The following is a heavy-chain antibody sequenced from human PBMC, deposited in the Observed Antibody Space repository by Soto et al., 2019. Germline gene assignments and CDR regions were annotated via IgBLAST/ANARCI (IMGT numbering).Heavy chain of an antibody. J-gene: IGHJ6*02. D-gene: IGHD2-21*02. V-gene: IGHV3-23*01. CDR3: AKDTVGRYGGNSPHYYGMAV. CDR1: GFTFSSYA. CDR2: ISGSGGST. Sequence: GGSLRLSCAASGFTFSSYAMSWVRQAPGKGLEWVSAISGSGGSTYYADSVKGRFPISRDNSKNTLYLQMNSLRAEDTAVYYCAKDTVGRYGGNSPHYYGMAVWGQGTTVTVSS.